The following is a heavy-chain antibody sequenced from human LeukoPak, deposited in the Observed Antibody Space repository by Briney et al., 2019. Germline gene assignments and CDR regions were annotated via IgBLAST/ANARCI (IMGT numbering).Heavy chain of an antibody. CDR1: GGSISSYY. J-gene: IGHJ6*02. CDR2: IYYSGST. Sequence: PETLSLTCTVSGGSISSYYWSWIRQPPGKGLEWIGYIYYSGSTNYNPSLKSRVTISVDTSKNQFSLKLSSVTAADTAVYYCARGLLYLYGMDVWGQGTTVTVSS. V-gene: IGHV4-59*01. CDR3: ARGLLYLYGMDV.